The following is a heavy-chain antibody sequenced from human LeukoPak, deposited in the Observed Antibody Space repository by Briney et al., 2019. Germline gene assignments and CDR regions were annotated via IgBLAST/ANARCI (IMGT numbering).Heavy chain of an antibody. D-gene: IGHD6-13*01. Sequence: ASVKVSCKASGYTFTSYYMHWVRQAPGQGLEWMGIINPSGGSTSYAQKFQGRVTMTRDTSTSTDYMELSSLRSEDTAVYYCARADIAAAPFDYWGQGTLVTVSS. J-gene: IGHJ4*02. CDR1: GYTFTSYY. CDR2: INPSGGST. V-gene: IGHV1-46*01. CDR3: ARADIAAAPFDY.